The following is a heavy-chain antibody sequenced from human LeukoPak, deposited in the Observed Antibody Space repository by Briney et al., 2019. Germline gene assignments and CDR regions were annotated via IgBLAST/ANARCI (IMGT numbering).Heavy chain of an antibody. Sequence: SETLSLTCAVYGGSFSGYYWSWIRQPPGKGLEWIGEINHSGSTNYNPSLKSRVTISVDTSKNQFSLKLSSVTAADTAVYYCARGRSGRYSYGYGYWGQGTLVTVSS. J-gene: IGHJ4*02. D-gene: IGHD5-18*01. V-gene: IGHV4-34*01. CDR1: GGSFSGYY. CDR2: INHSGST. CDR3: ARGRSGRYSYGYGY.